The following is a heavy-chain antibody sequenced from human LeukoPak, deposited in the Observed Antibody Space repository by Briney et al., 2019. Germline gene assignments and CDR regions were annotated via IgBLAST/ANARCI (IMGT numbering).Heavy chain of an antibody. Sequence: SQTLSLTCTVSVGSISSGGYYWSWIRQHPGKGLEWIGYIYYSGSTYYNPSLKSRVTISVDTSKNQFSLKLSSVTAADTAVYYCARDVGGGPFFDYWGQGTLVTVSS. J-gene: IGHJ4*02. D-gene: IGHD2-15*01. CDR3: ARDVGGGPFFDY. CDR2: IYYSGST. CDR1: VGSISSGGYY. V-gene: IGHV4-31*03.